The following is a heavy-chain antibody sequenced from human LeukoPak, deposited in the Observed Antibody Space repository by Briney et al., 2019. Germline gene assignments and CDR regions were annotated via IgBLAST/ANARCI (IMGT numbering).Heavy chain of an antibody. J-gene: IGHJ4*02. D-gene: IGHD1-26*01. CDR1: GGSISSGTFY. Sequence: TSETLSLTCTVSGGSISSGTFYWGWVRQPPGKGLEWIGSIYYSGSTSYNPSLKSRVTISVDTSKNQFSLKLDSVTAADTAVYYCARNASDSGTSYFDYWGQGTLVTVSS. V-gene: IGHV4-39*01. CDR3: ARNASDSGTSYFDY. CDR2: IYYSGST.